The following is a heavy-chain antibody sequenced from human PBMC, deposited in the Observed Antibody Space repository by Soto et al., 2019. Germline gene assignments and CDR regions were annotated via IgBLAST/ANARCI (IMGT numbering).Heavy chain of an antibody. D-gene: IGHD3-22*01. J-gene: IGHJ4*02. CDR1: GYTFTTYY. CDR2: INPSGGRT. CDR3: ARDLTTYYYDSSDY. Sequence: GASVKVSCKASGYTFTTYYMHWVRQAPGQGLEWMGVINPSGGRTNYAQKFQGRVTMTRDTSTSTVYMELSSLRSEDTAVYYCARDLTTYYYDSSDYWGQGTLVTVSS. V-gene: IGHV1-46*01.